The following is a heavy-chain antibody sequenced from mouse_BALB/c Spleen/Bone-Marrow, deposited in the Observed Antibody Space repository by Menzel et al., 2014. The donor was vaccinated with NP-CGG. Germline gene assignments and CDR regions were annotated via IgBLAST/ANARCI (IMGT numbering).Heavy chain of an antibody. CDR2: IRNKANGYTT. CDR1: GFTFTEYY. Sequence: EVQRVESGGGLVQPGGSLRLSCATSGFTFTEYYMNWVRQPPGKALEWLGFIRNKANGYTTEYSASVKGRFTISRDNSQSILYLQINTPRAEDSATYYCARDRGGLLFDYWGQGTTLTVSS. J-gene: IGHJ2*01. CDR3: ARDRGGLLFDY. V-gene: IGHV7-3*02. D-gene: IGHD1-1*01.